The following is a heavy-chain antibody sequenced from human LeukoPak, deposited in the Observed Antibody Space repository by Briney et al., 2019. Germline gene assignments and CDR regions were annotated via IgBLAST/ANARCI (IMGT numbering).Heavy chain of an antibody. CDR3: AKDRVGYCSSTSCLWPVDY. J-gene: IGHJ4*02. Sequence: PGGSLRLSCAASGFTFSSYAMSWVRQAPGKGLGWVSAISGSGGSTYYADSVKGRFTISRDNSKNTLYLQMNSLRAEDTAVYYCAKDRVGYCSSTSCLWPVDYWGQGTLVTVSS. CDR2: ISGSGGST. CDR1: GFTFSSYA. D-gene: IGHD2-2*01. V-gene: IGHV3-23*01.